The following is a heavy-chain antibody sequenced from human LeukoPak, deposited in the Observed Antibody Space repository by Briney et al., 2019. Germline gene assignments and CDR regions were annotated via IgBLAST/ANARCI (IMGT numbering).Heavy chain of an antibody. CDR1: GFTFSSYG. D-gene: IGHD3-10*01. CDR3: AKLPRGESSYFDY. V-gene: IGHV3-23*01. Sequence: GGTLRLSCAASGFTFSSYGMSWVRQAPGKGLGWVSAISGSGGSTYYADSVKGRFTISRDNSKNTLYLQMNSLRAEDTAVYYCAKLPRGESSYFDYWGQGTLVTVSS. J-gene: IGHJ4*02. CDR2: ISGSGGST.